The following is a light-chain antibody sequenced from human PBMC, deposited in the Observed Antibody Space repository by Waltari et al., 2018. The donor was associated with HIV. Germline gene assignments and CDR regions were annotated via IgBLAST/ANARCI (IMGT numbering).Light chain of an antibody. V-gene: IGKV4-1*01. CDR1: QNVFYSSNNKNY. CDR2: WAS. CDR3: QQTYTIPPT. Sequence: DIVMTQSPDSLAVSLGERATIKCKSSQNVFYSSNNKNYLSWYQQKPGQPPKLIIYWASSRQSGVPDRFSGSGSGTDFTRTISSLQAEDVAVYFCQQTYTIPPTFGGGTKVEIK. J-gene: IGKJ4*01.